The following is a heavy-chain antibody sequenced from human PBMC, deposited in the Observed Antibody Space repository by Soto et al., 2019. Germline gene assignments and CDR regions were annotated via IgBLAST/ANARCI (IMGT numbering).Heavy chain of an antibody. J-gene: IGHJ6*02. CDR1: GYTFTSYG. CDR3: ARDYNDVWSGYYYGMDV. V-gene: IGHV1-18*01. Sequence: QVQLVQSGAEVKKPGASVKVSCKASGYTFTSYGISWVRQAPGQGLEWMGWISAYNGNTNYAQKLQGRVTMTTDTSTITAYMELRSLRSDDTAVYYCARDYNDVWSGYYYGMDVWGQGTTVTVSS. D-gene: IGHD3-3*01. CDR2: ISAYNGNT.